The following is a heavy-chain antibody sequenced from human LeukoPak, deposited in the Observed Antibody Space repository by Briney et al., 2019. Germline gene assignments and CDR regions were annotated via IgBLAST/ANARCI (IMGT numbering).Heavy chain of an antibody. Sequence: ASVKVSCKASGYTFTSYYMRWVRQAPGQGLEWMGIINPSGGSTSYAQKFQGRVTMTRDTSTSTVYMELSSLRSEDTAVYYCAREYCSSTSCYEFGYFQHWGQGTLVTVSS. CDR3: AREYCSSTSCYEFGYFQH. D-gene: IGHD2-2*01. J-gene: IGHJ1*01. CDR2: INPSGGST. CDR1: GYTFTSYY. V-gene: IGHV1-46*01.